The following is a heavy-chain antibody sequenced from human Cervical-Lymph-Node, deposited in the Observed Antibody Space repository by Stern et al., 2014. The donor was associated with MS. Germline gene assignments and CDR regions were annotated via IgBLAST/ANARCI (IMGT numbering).Heavy chain of an antibody. V-gene: IGHV3-11*01. Sequence: VQLVESGGDLVKPGGSLRLSCVGSGFSFSDYYMSWVRQAPGKGLEWVSYISSSGTAIYYADSMKGRFIISRDNAKNSVYLEMTSLRVEDTAVYYCARDLRRARSSTWYYGMDVWGQGTTVTVSS. CDR2: ISSSGTAI. J-gene: IGHJ6*02. CDR1: GFSFSDYY. CDR3: ARDLRRARSSTWYYGMDV. D-gene: IGHD6-13*01.